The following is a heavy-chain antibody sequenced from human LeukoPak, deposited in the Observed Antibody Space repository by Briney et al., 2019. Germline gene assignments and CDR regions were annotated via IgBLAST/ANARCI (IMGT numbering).Heavy chain of an antibody. Sequence: ASVKVSCKASGYTFTSYDINWVRQATGQGLEWMGWMNPNSGNTGYAQKFQGRVTITTDESTSTAYMELSSLRSEDTAVYYCARADYDSSGYYDYWGQGTLVTVSS. CDR2: MNPNSGNT. D-gene: IGHD3-22*01. J-gene: IGHJ4*02. V-gene: IGHV1-8*01. CDR3: ARADYDSSGYYDY. CDR1: GYTFTSYD.